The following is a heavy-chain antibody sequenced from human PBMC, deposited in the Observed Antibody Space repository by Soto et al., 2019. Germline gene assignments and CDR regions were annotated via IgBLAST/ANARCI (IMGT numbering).Heavy chain of an antibody. D-gene: IGHD2-8*01. V-gene: IGHV1-3*05. Sequence: QVQLVQSGSEEKKPGASLRVSCKASGYTFTSFAIHWVRQAPGYRLECMGWMNAGNGNTKSSRKFQGSVTITRDTPASTAYMELSTLRSEDTAVYYCARGGVYSLFDYGGQGTLVTVSS. CDR2: MNAGNGNT. CDR3: ARGGVYSLFDY. J-gene: IGHJ4*02. CDR1: GYTFTSFA.